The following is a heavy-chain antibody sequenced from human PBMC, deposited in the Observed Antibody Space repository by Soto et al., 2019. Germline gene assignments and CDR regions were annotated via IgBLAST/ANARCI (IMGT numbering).Heavy chain of an antibody. CDR3: ERDKSYGDSFDY. V-gene: IGHV3-7*01. J-gene: IGHJ4*02. D-gene: IGHD4-17*01. CDR2: MNQDGSEK. CDR1: GFTFRSYW. Sequence: GGSLRLSCAASGFTFRSYWMSWVRQAPGKGLEWVANMNQDGSEKYFVGSVKGRFTISRDNAKSSLYLQMNSLRAEDTAVYYCERDKSYGDSFDYWGQGTLVTVSS.